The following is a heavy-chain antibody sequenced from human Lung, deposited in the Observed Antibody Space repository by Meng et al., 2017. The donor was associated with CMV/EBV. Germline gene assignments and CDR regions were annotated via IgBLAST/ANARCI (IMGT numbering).Heavy chain of an antibody. V-gene: IGHV4-4*02. CDR3: ARIERRRILKYCGSDCSTTDX. Sequence: LXCAVSGGXISSSNLWTWVRQVPGKGLEWIGEIYHSGGTNYNPSLKSRVTISVDKFKNQFSLKLGSVTAADTAVYYCARIERRRILKYCGSDCSTTDXWGQXTLVTVSS. CDR1: GGXISSSNL. J-gene: IGHJ4*02. D-gene: IGHD2-21*02. CDR2: IYHSGGT.